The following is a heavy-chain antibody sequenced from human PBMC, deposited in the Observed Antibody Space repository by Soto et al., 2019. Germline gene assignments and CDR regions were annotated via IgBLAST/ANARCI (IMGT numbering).Heavy chain of an antibody. D-gene: IGHD5-18*01. J-gene: IGHJ4*02. CDR3: AHRRGYGEFAY. CDR1: GFSLSTSGLG. CDR2: IYWDDDK. Sequence: QITLKESGPTLVKPTQTLTLTCTFSGFSLSTSGLGVGWIRQPPGKTLEWLVLIYWDDDKRYRTSLKSRLTITKDTSKNQVVLTMTNTDPVDTATYYCAHRRGYGEFAYWGQGILVTVTS. V-gene: IGHV2-5*02.